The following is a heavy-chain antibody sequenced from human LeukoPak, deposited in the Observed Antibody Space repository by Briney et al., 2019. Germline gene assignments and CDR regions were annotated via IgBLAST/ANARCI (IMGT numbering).Heavy chain of an antibody. CDR2: IYTSGST. D-gene: IGHD3-22*01. CDR3: ARADDSSGHPDY. V-gene: IGHV4-61*08. CDR1: GGSISSGDYY. Sequence: SETLSLTCTVSGGSISSGDYYWSWIRQPPGKGLEWIGRIYTSGSTNYNPSLKSRVTMSVDTSKNQFSLKLSSVTAADTAVYYCARADDSSGHPDYWGQGTLVTVSS. J-gene: IGHJ4*02.